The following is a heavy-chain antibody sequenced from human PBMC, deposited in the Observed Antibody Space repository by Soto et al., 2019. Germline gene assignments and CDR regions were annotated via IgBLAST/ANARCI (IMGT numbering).Heavy chain of an antibody. V-gene: IGHV4-31*03. Sequence: QVQLQESGPGLVKPSQTLSLTCTVSGGSISSGDYYWSWIRQHPGKGLEWIGYIYYSGSTYYNPSLKSRVTLSVDXXKTQFSLKLSSVTAADTAVYYCARWWSGSRQGFDPWGQGTLVTVSS. D-gene: IGHD3-3*01. J-gene: IGHJ5*02. CDR2: IYYSGST. CDR1: GGSISSGDYY. CDR3: ARWWSGSRQGFDP.